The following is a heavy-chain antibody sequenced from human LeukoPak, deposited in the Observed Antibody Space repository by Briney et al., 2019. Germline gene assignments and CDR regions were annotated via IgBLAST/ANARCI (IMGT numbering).Heavy chain of an antibody. J-gene: IGHJ4*02. D-gene: IGHD3-10*01. CDR2: ISYDGKVT. Sequence: PGEPLRLSCAASGFTFSNFGMHWVRQAPGKGPEWMAVISYDGKVTYYADSVKGRFTISRDNSKNTLYLQMTSLRGEDTALYYCAKERDYRVSTSCDYWGQGTQVTVSS. V-gene: IGHV3-30*18. CDR1: GFTFSNFG. CDR3: AKERDYRVSTSCDY.